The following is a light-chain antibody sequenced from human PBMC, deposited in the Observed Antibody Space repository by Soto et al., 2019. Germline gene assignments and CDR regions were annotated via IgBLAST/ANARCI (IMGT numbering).Light chain of an antibody. CDR1: QSVGSY. V-gene: IGKV3-11*01. Sequence: EIVLTQSPATLSLSPGDRATLSCRASQSVGSYLAWYQQKPGQASRLLIYDASNRATGIPARFSGSGSGTDFTLTISSLEPEDFAVYYCQQRSDWPPWTFGQGTKEEVK. CDR2: DAS. J-gene: IGKJ1*01. CDR3: QQRSDWPPWT.